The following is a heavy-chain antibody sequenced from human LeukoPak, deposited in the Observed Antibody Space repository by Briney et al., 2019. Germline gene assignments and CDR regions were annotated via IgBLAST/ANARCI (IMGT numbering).Heavy chain of an antibody. V-gene: IGHV5-51*01. CDR3: ARHLSSITSSPNY. CDR1: GYSFSSHW. CDR2: IYPRDSRT. Sequence: GESLKISCKGYGYSFSSHWIAWVRQAPGKGLEWMGVIYPRDSRTTYSPSFQGQVTISADKSISTAYLQWSSLKASDTAIYYCARHLSSITSSPNYWGPGTLVTVSS. J-gene: IGHJ4*02. D-gene: IGHD3-10*01.